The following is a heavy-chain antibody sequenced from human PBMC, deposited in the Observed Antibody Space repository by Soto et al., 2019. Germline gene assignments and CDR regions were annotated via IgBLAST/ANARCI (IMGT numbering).Heavy chain of an antibody. Sequence: QVTLKESGPVLVKPTETLTLTCTVSGFSLSNARMGVSWIRQPPGKALEWLAHIFSNDEKSYSTSLKSRLTISKDTPKSQGVLPMPNIDPVDTATYYCARIGGARYRADYYFDYWGQGTLVTVSS. J-gene: IGHJ4*02. CDR1: GFSLSNARMG. CDR2: IFSNDEK. D-gene: IGHD2-2*02. CDR3: ARIGGARYRADYYFDY. V-gene: IGHV2-26*01.